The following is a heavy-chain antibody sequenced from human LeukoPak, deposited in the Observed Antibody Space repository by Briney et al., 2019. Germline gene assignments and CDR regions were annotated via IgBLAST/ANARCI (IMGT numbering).Heavy chain of an antibody. D-gene: IGHD3-3*01. V-gene: IGHV3-7*01. CDR1: GFTFSNYW. CDR2: IKHDGNEK. CDR3: ARDRGDYDFWSGGFDY. Sequence: PGGSLRLSCAASGFTFSNYWMTWVRQAPGKGLEWVANIKHDGNEKYYVDSVKGRFTISRDNAKNSLYLQMNSLRAEDTAVYYCARDRGDYDFWSGGFDYWGQGTLVTVSS. J-gene: IGHJ4*02.